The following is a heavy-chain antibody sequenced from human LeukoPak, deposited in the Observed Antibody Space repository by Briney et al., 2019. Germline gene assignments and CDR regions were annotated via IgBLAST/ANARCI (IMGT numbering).Heavy chain of an antibody. D-gene: IGHD3-10*01. Sequence: SETLSHTCTVSGGSISSGGYYWSWIRQHPGKGLEWIGYIHYSGSTYYNPSLKSQVTISIDTSKNQFYLKLSSVTAADTAVYYCARDRVRGTITYAGFDPWGQGTLVTVSS. J-gene: IGHJ5*02. CDR3: ARDRVRGTITYAGFDP. CDR2: IHYSGST. V-gene: IGHV4-31*01. CDR1: GGSISSGGYY.